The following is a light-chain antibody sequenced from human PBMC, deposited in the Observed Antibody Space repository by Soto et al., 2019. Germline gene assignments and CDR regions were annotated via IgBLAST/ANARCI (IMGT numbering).Light chain of an antibody. V-gene: IGLV2-14*01. CDR1: SSDVGGYNF. CDR2: DVT. Sequence: QSALTQPASVSGSPGQSITISCTGTSSDVGGYNFVSWYQQHPDKAPKLMIYDVTNRPSGVSNRFPGSKSGNTASLTISGLQAEDEADYYCSSYTTSNTRQIVFGTGTKVTVL. J-gene: IGLJ1*01. CDR3: SSYTTSNTRQIV.